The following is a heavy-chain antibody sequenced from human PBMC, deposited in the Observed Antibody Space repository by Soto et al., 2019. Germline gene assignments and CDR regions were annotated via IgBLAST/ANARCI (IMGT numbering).Heavy chain of an antibody. CDR3: AGGCGQQVTSCKDY. J-gene: IGHJ4*02. CDR2: IIPILGIA. D-gene: IGHD6-13*01. CDR1: GGTFSSYT. Sequence: QVQLVQAGAEVKKPGSSVKVSCKASGGTFSSYTSSWVRQAPGHGLEWMGRIIPILGIANYAQKFQGRVTITADKCTSTAYMELSSLSSADTAVYDCAGGCGQQVTSCKDYGGQGTLVTVSS. V-gene: IGHV1-69*02.